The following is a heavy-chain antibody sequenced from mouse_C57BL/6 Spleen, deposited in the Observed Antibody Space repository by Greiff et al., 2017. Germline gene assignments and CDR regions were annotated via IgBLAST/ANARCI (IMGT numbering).Heavy chain of an antibody. J-gene: IGHJ2*01. V-gene: IGHV1-64*01. CDR1: GYTFTSYW. D-gene: IGHD1-1*01. CDR2: IHPNSGST. CDR3: ARSTVVATENYFDD. Sequence: QVQLQQPGAELVKPGASVKLSCKASGYTFTSYWMHWVKQRPGQGLEWIGMIHPNSGSTNYNEKFKSKATLTVDKSTSTAYMQLSSLTSEDSAVYYCARSTVVATENYFDDWGQGTTLTVSS.